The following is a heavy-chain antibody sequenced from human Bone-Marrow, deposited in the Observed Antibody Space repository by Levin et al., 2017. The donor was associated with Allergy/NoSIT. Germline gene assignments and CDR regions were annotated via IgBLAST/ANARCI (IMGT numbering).Heavy chain of an antibody. CDR1: GFTFSSYG. CDR2: IWYDGSNK. V-gene: IGHV3-33*01. D-gene: IGHD3-10*01. Sequence: GESLKISCAASGFTFSSYGMHWVRQAPGKGLEWVAVIWYDGSNKYYADSVKGRFTISRDNSKNTLYLQMNSLRAEDTAVYYCARKADSGSYYNDGAFDIWGQGTMVTVSS. J-gene: IGHJ3*02. CDR3: ARKADSGSYYNDGAFDI.